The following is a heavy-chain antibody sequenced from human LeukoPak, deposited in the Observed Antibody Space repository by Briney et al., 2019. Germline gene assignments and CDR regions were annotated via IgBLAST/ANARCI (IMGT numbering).Heavy chain of an antibody. CDR3: ARDAFSAGATTSNFDY. J-gene: IGHJ4*02. Sequence: ASVKVSCKASGGTFSSYAISWVRQAPGQGLEWMGWISAYNGNTNYAQKLQGRVTMTTDTSTSTAYMELRSLRSDDTAVYYCARDAFSAGATTSNFDYWGQGTLVTVSS. V-gene: IGHV1-18*01. D-gene: IGHD1-26*01. CDR2: ISAYNGNT. CDR1: GGTFSSYA.